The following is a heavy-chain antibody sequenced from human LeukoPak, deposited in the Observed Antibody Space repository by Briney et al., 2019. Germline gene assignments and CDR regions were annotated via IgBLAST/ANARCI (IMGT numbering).Heavy chain of an antibody. CDR1: GGSISSYY. CDR2: IYYSGST. J-gene: IGHJ3*02. D-gene: IGHD3-16*01. V-gene: IGHV4-59*01. Sequence: SETLSLTCTVSGGSISSYYWSWIRQPPGKGLEWIGYIYYSGSTNYNPSLKSRVTISVDTSKNQFSLKLSPVTAADTAVYYCARVWGDAFDIWGQGTMVTVSS. CDR3: ARVWGDAFDI.